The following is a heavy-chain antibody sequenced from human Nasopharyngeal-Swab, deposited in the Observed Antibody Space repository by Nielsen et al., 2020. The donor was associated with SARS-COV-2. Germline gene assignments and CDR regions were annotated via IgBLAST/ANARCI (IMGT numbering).Heavy chain of an antibody. J-gene: IGHJ4*02. V-gene: IGHV3-66*02. D-gene: IGHD2-8*01. Sequence: GESLKISCAASGFTVSSNYMSWVRQAPGKGLEWVSIIYSGGSTYYADSVKGRFTISRDNSKNTLYLQMNSLRAEDTAVYYCARQGFVLYLDYWGQGTLVTVSS. CDR2: IYSGGST. CDR3: ARQGFVLYLDY. CDR1: GFTVSSNY.